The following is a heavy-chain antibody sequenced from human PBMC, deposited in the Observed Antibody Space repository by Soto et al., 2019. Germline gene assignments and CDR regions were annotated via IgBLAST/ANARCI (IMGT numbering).Heavy chain of an antibody. CDR3: ARRGGYCSNGVCYLNYYYGMDV. Sequence: GESLKISCKGSGYSFTNYWIGWVRQMPGKGLEWMGIIFPGDSDTRYSPSFQGQVTISADRSSSTAYLQWSSLKASDTAMYYCARRGGYCSNGVCYLNYYYGMDVWGQGTKVTVSS. V-gene: IGHV5-51*01. J-gene: IGHJ6*02. D-gene: IGHD2-8*01. CDR1: GYSFTNYW. CDR2: IFPGDSDT.